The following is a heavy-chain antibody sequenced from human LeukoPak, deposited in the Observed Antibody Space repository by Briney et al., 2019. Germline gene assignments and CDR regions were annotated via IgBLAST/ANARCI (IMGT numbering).Heavy chain of an antibody. CDR2: ISGSGAEI. V-gene: IGHV3-23*01. Sequence: GGSLRLSCAASEFAFSLYAMNWVRQAPGEGPEWVSSISGSGAEIRYADSVKGRFTISRDNSQNTLYLRMNSLRVEDTAIYYCSKDLTTRSVGYFDYWGQGTLVTVSS. D-gene: IGHD1-1*01. CDR1: EFAFSLYA. CDR3: SKDLTTRSVGYFDY. J-gene: IGHJ4*02.